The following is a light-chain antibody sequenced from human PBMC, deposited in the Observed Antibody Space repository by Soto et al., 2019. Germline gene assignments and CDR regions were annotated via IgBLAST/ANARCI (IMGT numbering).Light chain of an antibody. CDR3: QQASRFRIT. V-gene: IGKV1-12*01. CDR2: AAS. J-gene: IGKJ4*01. Sequence: DIQMTKAPSFVSAFVGDRVTITCRASQVISSWLAWYQQKPGKAPKLLIYAASSLQSGVPSRFSGSESGTDFTLTISSLQPEDSATCYCQQASRFRITLSGGTKVDIK. CDR1: QVISSW.